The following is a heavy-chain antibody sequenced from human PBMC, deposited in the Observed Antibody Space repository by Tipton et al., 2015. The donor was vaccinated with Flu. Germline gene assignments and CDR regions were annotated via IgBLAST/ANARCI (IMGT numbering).Heavy chain of an antibody. V-gene: IGHV4-59*12. CDR1: GGSISNDY. Sequence: TLSLTCTVSGGSISNDYWSWIRQPPGKGLEWIGSIYHSGTAYYNPSLKSRVTISVDTSKNQISLKLSSVTAADTAVYYCARYPESNYHWFGPWGQGALVTVSS. J-gene: IGHJ5*02. CDR3: ARYPESNYHWFGP. CDR2: IYHSGTA. D-gene: IGHD4-11*01.